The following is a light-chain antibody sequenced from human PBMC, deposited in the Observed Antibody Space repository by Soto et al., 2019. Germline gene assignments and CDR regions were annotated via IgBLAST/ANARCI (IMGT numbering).Light chain of an antibody. CDR3: QQRYNWPPIT. CDR1: QSVITY. Sequence: EIVLTQSPATLSLSPGERATLSCRASQSVITYLAWYQQKPGQAPRLLIYDASNRATGIPARFSGSGSGTDFTLTISSLEPEDFAVYYCQQRYNWPPITFGQGTRLEIK. CDR2: DAS. J-gene: IGKJ5*01. V-gene: IGKV3-11*01.